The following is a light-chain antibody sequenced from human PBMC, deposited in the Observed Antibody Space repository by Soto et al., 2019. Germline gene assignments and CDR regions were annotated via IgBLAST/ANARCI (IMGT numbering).Light chain of an antibody. CDR2: SNN. V-gene: IGLV2-11*01. Sequence: QSALTQPRSVSGSPGQSVTISCTGTSSDVGGYNYVSWYQQHPGKAPKLIYSNNQRPSGVPDRFSGSKSGTSASLAISGLQSEDEADYYCAAWDDSLNGFYVFGTGTKVTVL. CDR1: SSDVGGYNY. J-gene: IGLJ1*01. CDR3: AAWDDSLNGFYV.